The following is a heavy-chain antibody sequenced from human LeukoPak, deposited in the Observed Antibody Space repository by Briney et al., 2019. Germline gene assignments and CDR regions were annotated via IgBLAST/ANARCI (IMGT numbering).Heavy chain of an antibody. CDR2: ISWNSGSI. Sequence: GRSLRLSCAASGFTFDDYAMHWVRQAPGKGLEWVSGISWNSGSIGYADSVKGRFTISRDNAKNSLYLQMNSLRAEDTAVYFCARVATGSYDWFDPWGRGTLVTVSS. CDR1: GFTFDDYA. CDR3: ARVATGSYDWFDP. J-gene: IGHJ5*02. D-gene: IGHD3-10*01. V-gene: IGHV3-9*01.